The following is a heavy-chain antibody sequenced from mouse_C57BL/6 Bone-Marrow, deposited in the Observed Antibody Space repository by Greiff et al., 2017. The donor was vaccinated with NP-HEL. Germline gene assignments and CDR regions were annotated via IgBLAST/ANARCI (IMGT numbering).Heavy chain of an antibody. V-gene: IGHV1-69*01. CDR2: IDPSDSYT. J-gene: IGHJ2*01. Sequence: QVQLQQPGAELVMPGASVKLSCKASGYTFTSYWMHWVKQRPGQGLEWIGEIDPSDSYTNYNQKFKGKSTLTVDKSSSTAYIQLSSLTSADSAVSYCARSAHSNKGLDYWGQGTTLTVSS. D-gene: IGHD2-5*01. CDR3: ARSAHSNKGLDY. CDR1: GYTFTSYW.